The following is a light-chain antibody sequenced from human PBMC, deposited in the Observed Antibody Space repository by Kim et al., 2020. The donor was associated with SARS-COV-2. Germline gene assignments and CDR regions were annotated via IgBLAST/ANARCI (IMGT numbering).Light chain of an antibody. CDR1: QDISNY. V-gene: IGKV1-27*01. J-gene: IGKJ3*01. CDR2: AAS. CDR3: LKYNGAPYG. Sequence: DIQMTQSLSSLSASVGDRVTITCRARQDISNYLAWYQQKPGKVPKLLIYAASALQSGVPSRFSGSGSGTDFTLTVSSLQPEDVATYYCLKYNGAPYGFVPG.